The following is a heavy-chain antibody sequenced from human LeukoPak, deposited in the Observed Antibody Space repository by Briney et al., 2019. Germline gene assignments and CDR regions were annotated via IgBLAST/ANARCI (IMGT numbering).Heavy chain of an antibody. CDR1: GGSFSGYY. Sequence: SETLSLTCAVYGGSFSGYYWSWIRQPPGKGLEWIGEINHSGSTNYNPSLKSRVTISVDTSKNQFSLKLSSVTAADTAVYYCARGLDQYGSGSYYNDYWGQGTLVAVSS. D-gene: IGHD3-10*01. CDR2: INHSGST. CDR3: ARGLDQYGSGSYYNDY. J-gene: IGHJ4*02. V-gene: IGHV4-34*01.